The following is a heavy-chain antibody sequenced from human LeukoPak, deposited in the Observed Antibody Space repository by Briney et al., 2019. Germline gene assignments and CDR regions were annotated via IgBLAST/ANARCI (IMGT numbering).Heavy chain of an antibody. CDR2: ISPGDSDT. Sequence: GESLKISCKASGYTFTTYWIAWVRQMPGKGLEWMGIISPGDSDTRYNPSFQGQVTISADKSISTAYLQWSSLKASDTAMYYCARHREREAALLCAFDIWGQGTMVTVSS. V-gene: IGHV5-51*01. D-gene: IGHD3-10*01. CDR3: ARHREREAALLCAFDI. CDR1: GYTFTTYW. J-gene: IGHJ3*02.